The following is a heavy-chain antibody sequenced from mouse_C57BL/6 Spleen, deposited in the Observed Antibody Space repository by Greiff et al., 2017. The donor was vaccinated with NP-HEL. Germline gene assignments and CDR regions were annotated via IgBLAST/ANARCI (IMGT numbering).Heavy chain of an antibody. J-gene: IGHJ3*01. CDR2: IDPSDSET. D-gene: IGHD2-5*01. CDR1: GYTFTSYW. CDR3: ARGFYYSNYGFAY. Sequence: VQLQQPGAELVRPGSSVKLSCKASGYTFTSYWMHWVKQRPIQGLEWIGNIDPSDSETHYNQKFKDKATLTVDKSSSTAYMQLSSLTSEDSAVYYCARGFYYSNYGFAYWGQGTLVTVSA. V-gene: IGHV1-52*01.